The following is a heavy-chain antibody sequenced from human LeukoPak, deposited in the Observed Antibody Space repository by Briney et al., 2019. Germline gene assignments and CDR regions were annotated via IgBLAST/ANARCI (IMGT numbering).Heavy chain of an antibody. CDR1: GYTFTGYY. CDR3: ARDREGYYDILTGYYGVGAFDI. D-gene: IGHD3-9*01. J-gene: IGHJ3*02. V-gene: IGHV1-2*02. Sequence: ASVKVSCKASGYTFTGYYMHWVRQAPGQGLEWMGWINPNSGGTNYAQKFQGRVTMTRDKSISTAYMELSRLRSDDTAVYYCARDREGYYDILTGYYGVGAFDIWGQGTMVTVSS. CDR2: INPNSGGT.